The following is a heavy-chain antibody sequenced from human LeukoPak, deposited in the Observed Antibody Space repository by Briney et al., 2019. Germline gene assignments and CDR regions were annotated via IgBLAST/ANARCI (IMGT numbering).Heavy chain of an antibody. J-gene: IGHJ4*02. CDR2: IYSGGET. D-gene: IGHD4-11*01. CDR1: GDSISSSHYY. CDR3: VRDYTNFVQGD. Sequence: PSETLSLTCTVSGDSISSSHYYWGWIRQSPGKGLEWIGSIYSGGETHYNPSLNSRVTIFLDTSKNRFSLNLISVTATDTAVYYCVRDYTNFVQGDWGQGTLVTVSS. V-gene: IGHV4-39*02.